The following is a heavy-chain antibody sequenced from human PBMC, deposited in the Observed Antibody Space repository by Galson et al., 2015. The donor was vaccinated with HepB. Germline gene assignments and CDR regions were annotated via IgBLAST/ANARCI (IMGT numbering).Heavy chain of an antibody. CDR3: ARDIRGSIDY. V-gene: IGHV6-1*01. CDR2: TYFRSKWYN. D-gene: IGHD5-12*01. CDR1: GDSVSSNSVA. Sequence: CAISGDSVSSNSVAWDWIRQSPSRGLEWLGRTYFRSKWYNDYAESVKSRIAINPDASKNQFSLQLNSVTPDDTAVYYCARDIRGSIDYWGQGTLVIVSS. J-gene: IGHJ4*02.